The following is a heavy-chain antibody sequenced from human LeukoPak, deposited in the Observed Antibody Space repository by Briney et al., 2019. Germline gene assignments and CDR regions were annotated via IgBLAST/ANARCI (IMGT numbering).Heavy chain of an antibody. CDR2: IYPGDSDT. J-gene: IGHJ5*02. D-gene: IGHD2-2*02. V-gene: IGHV5-51*01. CDR1: GYSFTSYW. Sequence: GESLKISCKGSGYSFTSYWIGWVRQMPGKGLEWMGIIYPGDSDTRYSPSFQGQVTISADKSISTAYLQWSSLKASDTAMYYCARRSCSSTSCYTEGWFDPWGQGTLVTVSS. CDR3: ARRSCSSTSCYTEGWFDP.